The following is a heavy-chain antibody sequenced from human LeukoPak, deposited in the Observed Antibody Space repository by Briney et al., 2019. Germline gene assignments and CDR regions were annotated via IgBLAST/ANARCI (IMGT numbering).Heavy chain of an antibody. J-gene: IGHJ5*02. CDR1: GYTFTSYD. D-gene: IGHD1-26*01. CDR2: MNPNSGNT. CDR3: ARDNSVGDTAWWFDP. Sequence: ASVKVSCKAAGYTFTSYDINWVRQATGQGLQWMGWMNPNSGNTGYAQNFQGRVTITRNTSISTAYMELSSLRSEDTAVYYCARDNSVGDTAWWFDPWGQGTLVTVSS. V-gene: IGHV1-8*03.